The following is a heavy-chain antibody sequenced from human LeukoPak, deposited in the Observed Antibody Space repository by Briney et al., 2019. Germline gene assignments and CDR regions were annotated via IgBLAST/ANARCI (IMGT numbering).Heavy chain of an antibody. J-gene: IGHJ4*02. V-gene: IGHV3-21*01. Sequence: GGSLRLSCAASGFTFSSYSMNWVRQAPGKGLEWVSSISSSSSYIYYADSVKGRFTISRDNAKNSLYLQMNSLRAEDTAVYYCARDLPTTVTTPDYWGQGTLVTVSS. D-gene: IGHD4-17*01. CDR3: ARDLPTTVTTPDY. CDR2: ISSSSSYI. CDR1: GFTFSSYS.